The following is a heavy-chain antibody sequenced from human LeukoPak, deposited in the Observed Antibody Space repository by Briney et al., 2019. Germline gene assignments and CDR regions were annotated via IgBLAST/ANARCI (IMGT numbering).Heavy chain of an antibody. CDR2: ISAYNDNT. J-gene: IGHJ4*02. V-gene: IGHV1-18*01. CDR1: GYTFTSYG. D-gene: IGHD2-2*01. CDR3: ARDYCSSTSCYLYYFDY. Sequence: ASVKVSCKASGYTFTSYGISWVRQAPGQGLEWMGWISAYNDNTNYAQKLQGRVTMTTDTSTSTAYMELRSLRSDDTAVYYCARDYCSSTSCYLYYFDYWGQGTLVTVSS.